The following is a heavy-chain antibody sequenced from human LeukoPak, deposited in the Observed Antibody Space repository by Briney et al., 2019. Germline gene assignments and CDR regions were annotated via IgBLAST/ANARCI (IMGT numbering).Heavy chain of an antibody. J-gene: IGHJ3*02. Sequence: GGSLRLSCAASGFTFSDHYMDWVRQAPGKGLEWVGRSRNKATSYTTEYAASVKGRFIISRDDSKHSLYLQMNSLKTEDTAVYYCARDLDYSGNSDAFDIWGQGTMVTVCS. V-gene: IGHV3-72*01. CDR3: ARDLDYSGNSDAFDI. CDR1: GFTFSDHY. CDR2: SRNKATSYTT. D-gene: IGHD4-23*01.